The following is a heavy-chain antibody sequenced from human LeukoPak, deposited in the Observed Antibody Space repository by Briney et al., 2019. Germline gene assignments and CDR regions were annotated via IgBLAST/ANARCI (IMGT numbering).Heavy chain of an antibody. CDR2: INHSGSS. CDR3: ARRPRDSVNYDGPSGVDY. J-gene: IGHJ4*02. CDR1: GESFSGHY. D-gene: IGHD4-23*01. V-gene: IGHV4-34*01. Sequence: SETLSLTCAVYGESFSGHYWSWIRQPPWKGLEWIGEINHSGSSNYNPSLKSRVTVSADTSKNQFSLRLNSVSAADTAIYFCARRPRDSVNYDGPSGVDYWGQGTRVTVSS.